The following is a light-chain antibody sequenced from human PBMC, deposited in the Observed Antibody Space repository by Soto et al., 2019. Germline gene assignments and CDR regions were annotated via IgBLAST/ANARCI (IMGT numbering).Light chain of an antibody. CDR1: QSVHSN. CDR2: GAS. Sequence: EIVMTQSPATLSVSSGERATLSCRASQSVHSNLAWYQQKPGQAPRLLIYGASTRATGIPARFSGSGSGTEFTLTISSLQSEDFAVYYCQQYNDWPLTIGGGTKVDI. J-gene: IGKJ4*01. V-gene: IGKV3-15*01. CDR3: QQYNDWPLT.